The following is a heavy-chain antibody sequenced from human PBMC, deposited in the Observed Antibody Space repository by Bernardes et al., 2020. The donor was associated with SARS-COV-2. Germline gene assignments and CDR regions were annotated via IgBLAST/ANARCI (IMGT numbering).Heavy chain of an antibody. D-gene: IGHD5-12*01. CDR3: TRGPLSGYGSFGV. Sequence: VGSLRLSCAASGFSFSDYWMHWVRQAPGKGLMWVSRSNGGGSRVNYAESVKGRFTISRDNAKNTLYLQMSSLSAEDTAVYYCTRGPLSGYGSFGVWGQGTLVTVSS. CDR1: GFSFSDYW. CDR2: SNGGGSRV. V-gene: IGHV3-74*01. J-gene: IGHJ4*02.